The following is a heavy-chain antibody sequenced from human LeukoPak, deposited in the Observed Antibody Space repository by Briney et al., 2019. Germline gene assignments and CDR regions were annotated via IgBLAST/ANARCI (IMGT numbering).Heavy chain of an antibody. V-gene: IGHV3-53*01. J-gene: IGHJ4*02. CDR2: IYSGGST. CDR3: ARDDYGGSYY. Sequence: PGGSLRLSCAASGFTFSSYWMSWVRQAPGKGLEWVSVIYSGGSTYYADSVKGRFTISRDNSKNTLYLQMNSLRAEDTAVYYCARDDYGGSYYWGQGTLVTVSS. D-gene: IGHD4-23*01. CDR1: GFTFSSYW.